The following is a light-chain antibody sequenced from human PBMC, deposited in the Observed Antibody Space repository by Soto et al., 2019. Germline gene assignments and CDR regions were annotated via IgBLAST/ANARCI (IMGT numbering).Light chain of an antibody. CDR2: GNS. J-gene: IGLJ3*02. CDR1: SSNIGAGYD. Sequence: QSVLTQPPSVSGAPGQRVTISCTGSSSNIGAGYDVHWYQQLPGTAPKLLIYGNSKRPSGVPDRFSGSKSGTSASLAITGLQAEDEADYYCQSYDSSLSALFGGGTKPTVL. V-gene: IGLV1-40*01. CDR3: QSYDSSLSAL.